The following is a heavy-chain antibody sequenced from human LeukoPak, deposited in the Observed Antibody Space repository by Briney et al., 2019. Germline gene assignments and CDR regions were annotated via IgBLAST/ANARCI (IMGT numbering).Heavy chain of an antibody. J-gene: IGHJ4*02. D-gene: IGHD5-24*01. CDR1: GGTFSSYA. CDR2: IIPIFGTA. Sequence: SVKVSRKASGGTFSSYAISWVRQAPGQGLEWMGGIIPIFGTANYAQKFQGRVTITTDESTSTAYMELSSLRSEDTAVYYCARDPSPDEGPLDYWGQGTLVTVSS. V-gene: IGHV1-69*05. CDR3: ARDPSPDEGPLDY.